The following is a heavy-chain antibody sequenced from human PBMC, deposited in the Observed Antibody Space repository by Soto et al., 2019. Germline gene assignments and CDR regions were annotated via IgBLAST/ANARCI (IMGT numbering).Heavy chain of an antibody. D-gene: IGHD6-13*01. J-gene: IGHJ4*02. CDR3: AKARYSSRWYESHYMVDY. CDR1: GFTFSSYA. Sequence: EVQLLESGGGLVQPGGSLRLSCAASGFTFSSYAMSWVRQAPGKGLEWVSAISGSGGSTYYADSVKGRFTISRDNSKNPLYLQMKSLRAEATAVYYCAKARYSSRWYESHYMVDYWGQGTLVTVSS. V-gene: IGHV3-23*01. CDR2: ISGSGGST.